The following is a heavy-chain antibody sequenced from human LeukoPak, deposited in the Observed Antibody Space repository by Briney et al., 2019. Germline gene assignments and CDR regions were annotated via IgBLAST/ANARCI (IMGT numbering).Heavy chain of an antibody. Sequence: PGGSLRLSCAASGFTFSNYGMHWVRQAAGKGLEWVSGIGKAGDTYYVGSVRGRFTISRENGKNSLYLQMNSLRVGDTAVYYCTRGAEGFDPWGQGTLVTASS. CDR3: TRGAEGFDP. D-gene: IGHD1-26*01. V-gene: IGHV3-13*01. CDR2: IGKAGDT. J-gene: IGHJ5*02. CDR1: GFTFSNYG.